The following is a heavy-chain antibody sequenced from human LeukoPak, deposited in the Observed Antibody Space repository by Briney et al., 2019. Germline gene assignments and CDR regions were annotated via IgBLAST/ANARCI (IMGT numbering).Heavy chain of an antibody. J-gene: IGHJ5*02. V-gene: IGHV3-23*01. D-gene: IGHD2-15*01. CDR1: GFTFSSFA. CDR3: AKGVAGYCSGSSCLAYCFDP. Sequence: PGGSLRLSCAASGFTFSSFAMSWVRQAPGKGLEWVSAISGNGHDTYYADSVEGRFTISRDNSENTLFLQMNSLRADDTATYFCAKGVAGYCSGSSCLAYCFDPWGQGTLVTVSS. CDR2: ISGNGHDT.